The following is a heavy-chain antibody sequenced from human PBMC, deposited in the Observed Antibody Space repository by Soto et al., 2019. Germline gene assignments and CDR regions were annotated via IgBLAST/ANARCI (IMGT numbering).Heavy chain of an antibody. D-gene: IGHD6-13*01. V-gene: IGHV3-48*03. CDR3: ARLYSSSWYEVYYYYYGMDV. CDR1: GFTFSSYE. Sequence: EVQLVESGGGLVQPGGSLRLSCAASGFTFSSYEMNWVRQAPGKGLEWVSYISSSGSTIYYADSVKGRFTISRDNAKNSLYLQMNSLRAEDTAVYYCARLYSSSWYEVYYYYYGMDVWGQGTTVTVSS. J-gene: IGHJ6*02. CDR2: ISSSGSTI.